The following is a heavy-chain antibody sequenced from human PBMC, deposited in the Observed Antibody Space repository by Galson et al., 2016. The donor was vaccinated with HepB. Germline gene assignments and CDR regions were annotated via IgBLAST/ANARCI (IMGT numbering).Heavy chain of an antibody. D-gene: IGHD2/OR15-2a*01. V-gene: IGHV4-59*01. CDR2: IYSSGYT. Sequence: SETLSLTCSVSGGSMNGFYWSWIRQPPGKGLEWIGYIYSSGYTTYNPSLQSRVTISVDTSKNQFSLRLSSVTAADTAVYYCALLYDYWGPGALVIVSS. CDR1: GGSMNGFY. CDR3: ALLYDY. J-gene: IGHJ4*02.